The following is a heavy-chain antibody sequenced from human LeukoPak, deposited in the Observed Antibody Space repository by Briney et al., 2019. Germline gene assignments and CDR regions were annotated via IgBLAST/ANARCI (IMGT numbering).Heavy chain of an antibody. CDR1: GFTFRSYE. V-gene: IGHV3-21*01. CDR2: MSSSSGLI. J-gene: IGHJ4*02. D-gene: IGHD1-26*01. Sequence: PGGSLRLSCAASGFTFRSYEMNWVRQAPGKGLEWVSSMSSSSGLIYYGDSVKGRFTVSRDNAKRSLYLQMNSLRADDTAVYYCAREFDGSASGAGYWGQGTLVTVSS. CDR3: AREFDGSASGAGY.